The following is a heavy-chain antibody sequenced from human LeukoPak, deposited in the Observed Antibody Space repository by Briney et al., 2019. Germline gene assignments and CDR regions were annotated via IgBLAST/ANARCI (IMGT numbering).Heavy chain of an antibody. CDR3: ARDKSGWDIYYYYYMDV. CDR1: GFTFSSYS. Sequence: GGSLRLSCAASGFTFSSYSMNWVRQAPGKGLEWVSSISSSSSYIYYADSVKGRFTISRDNAKNSLYLQMNSLRAEDTAVYYCARDKSGWDIYYYYYMDVWAKGPRSPSP. V-gene: IGHV3-21*01. CDR2: ISSSSSYI. D-gene: IGHD6-19*01. J-gene: IGHJ6*03.